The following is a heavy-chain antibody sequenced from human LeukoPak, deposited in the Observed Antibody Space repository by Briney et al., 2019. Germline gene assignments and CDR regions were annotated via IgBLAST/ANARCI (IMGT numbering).Heavy chain of an antibody. J-gene: IGHJ3*02. CDR2: IRYDGSNK. Sequence: GSLRLSCAASGFTFSSYGMHWVRQAPGKGLEWVAFIRYDGSNKYYADSVKGRFTISRDNSKNTLYLQTNSLRAEDTAVYYCALIVVVPAARGDAFDIWGQGTMVTVSS. CDR1: GFTFSSYG. CDR3: ALIVVVPAARGDAFDI. V-gene: IGHV3-30*02. D-gene: IGHD2-2*01.